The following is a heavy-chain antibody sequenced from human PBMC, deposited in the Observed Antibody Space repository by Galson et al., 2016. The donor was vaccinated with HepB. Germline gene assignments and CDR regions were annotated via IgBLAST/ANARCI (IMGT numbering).Heavy chain of an antibody. CDR2: IYYSGST. CDR1: GGSISSSTYY. J-gene: IGHJ3*02. CDR3: ARASPRDSSGWYPDAFDI. Sequence: SETLSLTCTVSGGSISSSTYYWGWIRQPPGKGLEWLGSIYYSGSTNYNPSLKSRVTISVDTSKNQFSLKLSSVTAADTAVYYCARASPRDSSGWYPDAFDIWGQGTMVTVSS. V-gene: IGHV4-39*07. D-gene: IGHD6-19*01.